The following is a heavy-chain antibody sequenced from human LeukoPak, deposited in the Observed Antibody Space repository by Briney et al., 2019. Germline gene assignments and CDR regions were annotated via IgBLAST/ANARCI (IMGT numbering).Heavy chain of an antibody. Sequence: ASVKVSCKASGYTFTSYYMHWVRQAPGQGLEWMGIINPSGGSTSYAQKFQGRVTMTRDTSTSTVYMELRGLRSDDTAVYYCATDSGSYDYWGQGTLVTVSS. CDR1: GYTFTSYY. CDR2: INPSGGST. D-gene: IGHD1-26*01. CDR3: ATDSGSYDY. V-gene: IGHV1-46*01. J-gene: IGHJ4*02.